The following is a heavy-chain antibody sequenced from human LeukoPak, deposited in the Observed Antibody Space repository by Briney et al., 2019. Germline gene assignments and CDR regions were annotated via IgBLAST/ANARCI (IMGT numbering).Heavy chain of an antibody. V-gene: IGHV1-2*02. CDR3: ARGPPRRGYDFWSGYYRDPYNWFDP. CDR1: GYTFTGYY. D-gene: IGHD3-3*01. J-gene: IGHJ5*02. Sequence: ASVKVSCKASGYTFTGYYMHWVRQAPGQGLEWMGWINPNSGGTNYAQKFQGRVTMTRDTSISTAYMELSRLRSDDTAVYYCARGPPRRGYDFWSGYYRDPYNWFDPWGQGTLVTVSS. CDR2: INPNSGGT.